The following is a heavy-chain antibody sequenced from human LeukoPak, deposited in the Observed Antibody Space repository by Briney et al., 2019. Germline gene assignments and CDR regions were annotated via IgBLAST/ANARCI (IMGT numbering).Heavy chain of an antibody. CDR1: GFTFSGSA. D-gene: IGHD2-21*01. CDR3: ARGNGAIDSEYFDY. Sequence: GGSLRLSCAASGFTFSGSAMHWVRQASGKGLEWVGRIRSKANSYATAYAASVKGRFTISRDDSKNTAYLQMNSLKTEDTAVYYCARGNGAIDSEYFDYWGQGTLVTVSS. V-gene: IGHV3-73*01. J-gene: IGHJ4*02. CDR2: IRSKANSYAT.